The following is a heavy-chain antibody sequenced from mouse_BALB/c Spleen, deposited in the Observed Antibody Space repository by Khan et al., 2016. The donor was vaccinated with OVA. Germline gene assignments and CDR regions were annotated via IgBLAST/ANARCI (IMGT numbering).Heavy chain of an antibody. J-gene: IGHJ4*01. CDR1: GYTFTSYW. CDR3: ARENDYGSSHYAMDY. Sequence: DLVKPGASVKLSCKASGYTFTSYWINWIKQRPGQGLEWIGRISPGSGTPYYNEMFKGKATLTVDISSNTAYIQLSSLSSEDSAVYFSARENDYGSSHYAMDYWGQGTSVTVAS. CDR2: ISPGSGTP. D-gene: IGHD1-1*01. V-gene: IGHV1S41*01.